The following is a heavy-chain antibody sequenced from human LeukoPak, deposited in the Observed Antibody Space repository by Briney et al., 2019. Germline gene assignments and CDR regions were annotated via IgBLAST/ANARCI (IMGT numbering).Heavy chain of an antibody. J-gene: IGHJ4*02. CDR3: ARDGGSGPNDQSY. D-gene: IGHD1-1*01. CDR2: IIPIFGTA. CDR1: GGTFSSYA. V-gene: IGHV1-69*13. Sequence: ASVKVSCKASGGTFSSYAISWVRQAPGQGLEWMGGIIPIFGTANYAQKFQGRVTITADESTSTAYMELSSLRSEDTAVYYCARDGGSGPNDQSYWGQGTLVTVSS.